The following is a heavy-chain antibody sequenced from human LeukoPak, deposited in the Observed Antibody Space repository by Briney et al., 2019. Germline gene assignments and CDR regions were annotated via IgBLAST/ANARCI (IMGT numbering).Heavy chain of an antibody. V-gene: IGHV4-39*07. CDR3: ARDRGYSYGLVY. CDR1: GGSISSSSYY. J-gene: IGHJ4*02. Sequence: SETLSLTCTVSGGSISSSSYYWGWIRQPPGKGLEWIGSIYYSGSTYYNPSLKSRVTISVDKSKNQFSLKLTSVTAADMAVYYCARDRGYSYGLVYWGQGTLVTVSS. D-gene: IGHD5-18*01. CDR2: IYYSGST.